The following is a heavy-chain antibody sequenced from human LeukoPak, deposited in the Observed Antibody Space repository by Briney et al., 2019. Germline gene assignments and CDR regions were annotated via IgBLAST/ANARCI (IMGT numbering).Heavy chain of an antibody. Sequence: SGGSLRLSCVASGFTFSSYWMHWVRQDPRKGLVWVSRINGDGRNINYADSVRGRFTISRDNAKNTLYLQMNSLRAEDTALYYCARDLPVGTSPVHYFNYWGQGTLVTVSS. CDR1: GFTFSSYW. D-gene: IGHD2-8*01. V-gene: IGHV3-74*01. CDR2: INGDGRNI. CDR3: ARDLPVGTSPVHYFNY. J-gene: IGHJ4*02.